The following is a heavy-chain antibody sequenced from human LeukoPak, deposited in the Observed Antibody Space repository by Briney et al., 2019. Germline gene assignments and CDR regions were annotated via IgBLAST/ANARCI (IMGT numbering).Heavy chain of an antibody. Sequence: TTGGSLRLSCAASGFTFSDYYMSWIRQAPGKGLEWVSYISSSGSTIYYADSVKGRFTISRDNAKNSLYLQMNSLRAEDTAVYHCARTQTYYYDSSGYYAGYWGQGTLVTVSS. V-gene: IGHV3-11*01. CDR3: ARTQTYYYDSSGYYAGY. J-gene: IGHJ4*02. CDR2: ISSSGSTI. CDR1: GFTFSDYY. D-gene: IGHD3-22*01.